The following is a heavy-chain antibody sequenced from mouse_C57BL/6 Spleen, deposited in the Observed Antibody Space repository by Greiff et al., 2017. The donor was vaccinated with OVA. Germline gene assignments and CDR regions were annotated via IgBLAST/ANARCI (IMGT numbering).Heavy chain of an antibody. V-gene: IGHV1-39*01. CDR1: GYSFTDYN. J-gene: IGHJ1*03. CDR2: INPNYGTT. Sequence: VQLQQSGPELVKPGASVKISCKASGYSFTDYNMNWVKQSNGKSLEWIGVINPNYGTTSYNQKFKGKATLTVDQSSSTASMQLNSLTYEDSAVYFCASSPSLLRGYFDVWGTGTTVTVSS. CDR3: ASSPSLLRGYFDV. D-gene: IGHD1-1*01.